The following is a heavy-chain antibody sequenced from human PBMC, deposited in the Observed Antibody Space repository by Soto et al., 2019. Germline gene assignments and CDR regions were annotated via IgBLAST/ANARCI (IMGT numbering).Heavy chain of an antibody. J-gene: IGHJ3*02. CDR1: GFTFSSYG. CDR3: ARDQAPYSVSYYRRDAFDI. Sequence: QVQLVESGGGVVQPGRSLRLSCAASGFTFSSYGMHWVRQAPGKGLEWVAVIWYDGSNKYYADSVKGRFTISRDNSKNTLYLQMNSLRAEDTAVYYCARDQAPYSVSYYRRDAFDIWGQGTMVTVSS. D-gene: IGHD1-26*01. V-gene: IGHV3-33*01. CDR2: IWYDGSNK.